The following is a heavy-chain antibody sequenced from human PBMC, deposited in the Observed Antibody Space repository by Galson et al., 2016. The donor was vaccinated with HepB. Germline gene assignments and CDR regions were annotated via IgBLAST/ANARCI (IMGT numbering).Heavy chain of an antibody. V-gene: IGHV4-31*03. D-gene: IGHD3-10*01. CDR2: IYHSGST. Sequence: CTVSGGSISSGGYYWSWIRQHPGKGLEWIGYIYHSGSTYYNPSLKSRVSISVDTSKNQFSLRLSSVTAADTAVYYCARDRSSGSGSFGYWGQGTLVTVSS. CDR3: ARDRSSGSGSFGY. CDR1: GGSISSGGYY. J-gene: IGHJ4*02.